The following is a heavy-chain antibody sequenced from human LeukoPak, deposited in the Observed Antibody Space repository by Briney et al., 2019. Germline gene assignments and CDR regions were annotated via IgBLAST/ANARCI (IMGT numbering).Heavy chain of an antibody. Sequence: PGGSLRLSCAGSGFTFSRYSMNWFRQAPGKGLEGVSSISSSSSYIFYADSVKGRFTISRDNANNSLYLQMISLRAEDTAVYYCARDAQWLVPEGYYFYMDVWGKGTTVTVSS. CDR3: ARDAQWLVPEGYYFYMDV. J-gene: IGHJ6*03. V-gene: IGHV3-21*01. D-gene: IGHD6-19*01. CDR2: ISSSSSYI. CDR1: GFTFSRYS.